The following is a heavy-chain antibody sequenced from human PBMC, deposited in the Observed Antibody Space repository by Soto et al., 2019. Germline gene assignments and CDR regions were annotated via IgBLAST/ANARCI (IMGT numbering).Heavy chain of an antibody. CDR3: AKNTAMGTYYYYGMDV. Sequence: GGSLRLSCAASVFTLSSYWMSWVRQAPGKGLEWVAAIKRSGGRKYYADSVKGRFTISRDNSKNTLYLQMNSLRAEDTAVYYCAKNTAMGTYYYYGMDVWGQGTTVTVSS. D-gene: IGHD5-18*01. CDR2: IKRSGGRK. J-gene: IGHJ6*02. V-gene: IGHV3-23*01. CDR1: VFTLSSYW.